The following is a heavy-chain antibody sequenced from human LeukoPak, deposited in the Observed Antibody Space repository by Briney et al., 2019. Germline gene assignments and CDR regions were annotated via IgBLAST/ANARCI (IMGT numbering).Heavy chain of an antibody. J-gene: IGHJ5*02. CDR3: ARGRGTGTFAGLFDP. D-gene: IGHD1-1*01. V-gene: IGHV1-2*06. Sequence: ASVKVSCKASGYTFTGYYMHWVRQAPGPGLEWMGRINPNSGGTNYAQKFQGRVTMTRDTSNSTAYMELSRLSSDDPAVYYFARGRGTGTFAGLFDPWGQGTLVTVSS. CDR1: GYTFTGYY. CDR2: INPNSGGT.